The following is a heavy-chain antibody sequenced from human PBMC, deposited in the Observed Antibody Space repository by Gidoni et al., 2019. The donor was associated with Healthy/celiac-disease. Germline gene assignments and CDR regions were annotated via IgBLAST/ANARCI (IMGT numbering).Heavy chain of an antibody. CDR1: GYTFTGYY. V-gene: IGHV1-2*02. Sequence: QVQLVQSGAEVTNPGASVKVSCQASGYTFTGYYMHWVRQAPGQGLAWMGWINPNSGGTYYAQKFQGRVTMTRDTSISTAYMELSRLRSDDTAVYYCARVGQYSLGLAYWGQGTLVTVSS. D-gene: IGHD2-15*01. CDR2: INPNSGGT. CDR3: ARVGQYSLGLAY. J-gene: IGHJ4*02.